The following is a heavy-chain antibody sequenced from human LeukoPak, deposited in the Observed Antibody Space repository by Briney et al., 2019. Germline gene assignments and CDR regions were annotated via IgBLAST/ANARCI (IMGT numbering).Heavy chain of an antibody. D-gene: IGHD6-13*01. CDR3: ARTYSSSDKFDY. J-gene: IGHJ4*02. CDR1: GYTFTSYY. V-gene: IGHV1-46*01. Sequence: ASVKVSCKASGYTFTSYYIHWVRQAPGQGLEWMGIINPSGGSTTYAQKFQGRVAMTRDTSTSRVYMEVSSLRSEDTAVYYCARTYSSSDKFDYWGQGTLVTVSS. CDR2: INPSGGST.